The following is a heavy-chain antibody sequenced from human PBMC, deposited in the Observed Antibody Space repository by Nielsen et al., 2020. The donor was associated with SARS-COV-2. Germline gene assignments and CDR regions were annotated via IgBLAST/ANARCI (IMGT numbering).Heavy chain of an antibody. D-gene: IGHD4-11*01. CDR1: GFTFDDYA. Sequence: SLRLSCAASGFTFDDYAMHWVRQAPGKGLEWVSGISWNSGSIGYADSVKGRFTISRDNAKNSLYLQMNSLRAEDTAVYYCAKVGTTVTGGDYYYYGMDVWGQGTTVTVSS. V-gene: IGHV3-9*01. CDR2: ISWNSGSI. J-gene: IGHJ6*02. CDR3: AKVGTTVTGGDYYYYGMDV.